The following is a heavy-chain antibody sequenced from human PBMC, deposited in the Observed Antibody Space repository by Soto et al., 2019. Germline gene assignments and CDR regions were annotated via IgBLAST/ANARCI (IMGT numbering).Heavy chain of an antibody. CDR1: GDSLSTYY. CDR2: IHDTGRT. J-gene: IGHJ4*02. D-gene: IGHD3-16*02. CDR3: ARESVSGTYRFDS. V-gene: IGHV4-4*07. Sequence: QVQLQESGPGLVSPSETLSLTCTVSGDSLSTYYWSWIRQPAGERLEWIGRIHDTGRTNYNPSLKSRVTMSLETSKNQFSLRVISVTAADTAVYYCARESVSGTYRFDSWGQGTLVTVSS.